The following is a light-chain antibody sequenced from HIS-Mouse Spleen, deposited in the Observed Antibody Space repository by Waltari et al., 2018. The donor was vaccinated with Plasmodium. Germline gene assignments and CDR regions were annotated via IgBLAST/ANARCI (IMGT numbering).Light chain of an antibody. CDR2: RDS. CDR1: NIGSKN. V-gene: IGLV3-9*01. J-gene: IGLJ2*01. Sequence: SYELTQPLSVSVALGQTARITCGGNNIGSKNVHWYQQKPGQAPVLVIYRDSNRPSGFPWRFSGSNSGNPATLTISRAQAGDEADYYCQVWDSSTVVFGGGTKLTVL. CDR3: QVWDSSTVV.